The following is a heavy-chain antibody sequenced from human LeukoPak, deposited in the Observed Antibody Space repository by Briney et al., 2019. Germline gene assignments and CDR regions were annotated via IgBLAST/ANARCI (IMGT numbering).Heavy chain of an antibody. J-gene: IGHJ4*02. D-gene: IGHD3-3*01. CDR3: ARGSTNTYYDFWSGYYIDY. CDR2: ISDIGSI. CDR1: GGSISSYY. Sequence: SETLSLTCTVSGGSISSYYWSWIRQPPGKGLEWIAYISDIGSINYNPSLKSRVTISLDTSKNQFSLKLSSVTAADTAVYYCARGSTNTYYDFWSGYYIDYWGQGTLVTVSS. V-gene: IGHV4-59*01.